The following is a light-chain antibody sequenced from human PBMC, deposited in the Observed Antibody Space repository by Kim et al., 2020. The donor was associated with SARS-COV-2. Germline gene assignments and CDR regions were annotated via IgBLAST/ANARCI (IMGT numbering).Light chain of an antibody. CDR2: DVS. CDR1: SSDVGGYNY. CDR3: SSYTSSSTLV. V-gene: IGLV2-14*03. Sequence: QSALTQPASVSGSPGQSITISCTGTSSDVGGYNYVSWYQQHPGAAPKLMIYDVSSRPSGVSNRFSGSKSGNTASLTISGLQAEDEADYYCSSYTSSSTLVFGTGTKVTVL. J-gene: IGLJ1*01.